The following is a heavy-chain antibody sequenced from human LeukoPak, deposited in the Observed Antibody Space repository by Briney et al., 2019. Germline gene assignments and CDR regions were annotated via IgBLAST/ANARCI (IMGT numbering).Heavy chain of an antibody. CDR2: IYYSGST. V-gene: IGHV4-59*01. Sequence: SETLSLTCTVSGGSISSYYWSWIRQPPGKGLEWIGYIYYSGSTNYNPSLKSRVTISVDTSKNQFSLELSSVTAADTAVYYCARASPGPEYYFDYWGQGTLVTVSS. CDR1: GGSISSYY. J-gene: IGHJ4*02. CDR3: ARASPGPEYYFDY.